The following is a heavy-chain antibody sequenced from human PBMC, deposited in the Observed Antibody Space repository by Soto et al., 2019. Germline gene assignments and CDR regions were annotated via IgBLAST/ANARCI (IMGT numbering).Heavy chain of an antibody. CDR2: VSYSGTT. J-gene: IGHJ3*02. CDR3: ARDRGSLTTGDGTFDI. Sequence: ETLSLTGTVSGGSFSTYYWSWIRQPPGKGLEWIGYVSYSGTTNYSPSLKSRVTISLDTSNNEFSLKLRSATAADTAVYYCARDRGSLTTGDGTFDIWGPGTMVTVSS. CDR1: GGSFSTYY. D-gene: IGHD4-17*01. V-gene: IGHV4-59*13.